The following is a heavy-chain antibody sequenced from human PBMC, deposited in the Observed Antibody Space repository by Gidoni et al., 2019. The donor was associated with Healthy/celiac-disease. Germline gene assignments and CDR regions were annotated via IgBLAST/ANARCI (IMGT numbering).Heavy chain of an antibody. D-gene: IGHD4-17*01. V-gene: IGHV3-74*01. Sequence: EVQLVESGGGLVQPGGSLSLSCAASGFPFSSYWMHWVRQAPGKGLVWVSRINSDGSSTSYADSVKGRFTISRDNAKNTLYLQMNSLRAEDTAVYYCAYGDYRYNYGMDVWGQGTTVTVSS. CDR1: GFPFSSYW. CDR2: INSDGSST. J-gene: IGHJ6*02. CDR3: AYGDYRYNYGMDV.